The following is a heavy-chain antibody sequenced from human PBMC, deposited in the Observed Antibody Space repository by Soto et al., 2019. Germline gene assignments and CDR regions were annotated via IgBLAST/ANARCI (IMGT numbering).Heavy chain of an antibody. CDR3: ATNPLRDDFWSGYLYW. D-gene: IGHD3-3*01. CDR1: EFTCSSYT. Sequence: EVQLVESGGCPVKPGGSLRLSCAASEFTCSSYTMHWVRQAPGKGLEWVSSISSSSRYIYYADSLKGRFTISRDNAKDSLYLQMDSLRAEDTAVYYCATNPLRDDFWSGYLYWWGRGTLVTVSS. J-gene: IGHJ4*02. CDR2: ISSSSRYI. V-gene: IGHV3-21*01.